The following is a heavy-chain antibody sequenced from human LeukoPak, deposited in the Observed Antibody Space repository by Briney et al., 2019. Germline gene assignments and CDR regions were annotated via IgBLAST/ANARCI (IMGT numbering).Heavy chain of an antibody. V-gene: IGHV1-8*03. CDR3: ARGHNCSSTSCPYYFDY. CDR1: GYTFTSYD. J-gene: IGHJ4*02. Sequence: GASVKVSCKASGYTFTSYDINWVRQATGQGLEWMGWMNHNSGNTGYAQKFQGRVTITRNTSISTAYMELSSLRSEDTAVYYCARGHNCSSTSCPYYFDYWGQGTLVTVSS. D-gene: IGHD2-2*01. CDR2: MNHNSGNT.